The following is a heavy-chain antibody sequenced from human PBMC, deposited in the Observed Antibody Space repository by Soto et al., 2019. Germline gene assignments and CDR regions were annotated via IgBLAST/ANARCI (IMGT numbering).Heavy chain of an antibody. CDR1: GYTFTSYD. CDR2: MNPNSGNT. J-gene: IGHJ4*02. D-gene: IGHD6-13*01. V-gene: IGHV1-8*01. CDR3: AIGRYGSIWYYCFDF. Sequence: QVQLVQSGAEVKKPGASVKVSCKASGYTFTSYDINWVRQATGQGLEWMGWMNPNSGNTGHAQKFQGRVTMTRNTSISTVYMELSSLRSEDTAVYYCAIGRYGSIWYYCFDFWGQGTLVTVSS.